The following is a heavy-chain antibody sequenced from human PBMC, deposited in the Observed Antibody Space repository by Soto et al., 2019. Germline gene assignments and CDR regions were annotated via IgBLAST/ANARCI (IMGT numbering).Heavy chain of an antibody. CDR3: ARGHNFGVVIFDY. J-gene: IGHJ4*02. V-gene: IGHV1-69*06. CDR2: IIPIFGTA. CDR1: RVTFSSYA. Sequence: ASVKVSCKASRVTFSSYALSYLREAPGQVLEWMGGIIPIFGTANYAQKFQGRLTITADKSTSTAYMELSSLRSEDTAVYYCARGHNFGVVIFDYWGQGTLVTVSS. D-gene: IGHD3-3*01.